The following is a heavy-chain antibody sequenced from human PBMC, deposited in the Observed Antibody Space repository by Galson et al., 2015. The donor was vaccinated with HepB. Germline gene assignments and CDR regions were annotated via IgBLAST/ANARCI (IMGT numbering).Heavy chain of an antibody. CDR2: ISYDGSNK. Sequence: SLRLSCAASGFTFSSYGMHWVRQAPGKGLEWVAVISYDGSNKYYADSVKGRFTISRDNSKNTLYLQMNSLRAEDTAVYYCAKDSGSGDYIGYYFDYWGQGTLVTVSS. CDR1: GFTFSSYG. J-gene: IGHJ4*02. V-gene: IGHV3-30*18. CDR3: AKDSGSGDYIGYYFDY. D-gene: IGHD4-17*01.